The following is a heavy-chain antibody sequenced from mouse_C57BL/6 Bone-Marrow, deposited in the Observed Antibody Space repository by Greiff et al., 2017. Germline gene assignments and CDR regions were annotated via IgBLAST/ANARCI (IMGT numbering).Heavy chain of an antibody. Sequence: QVQLQQSGAELVKPGASVKLSCKASGYTFTSYWMHWVKQRPGQGLEWIGMIHPNSGSTNYNEKFKSKATLTVDKSSSTAYMQLSSLTSEDSAVYYCARYGDYGSSYGDLDDWGTGTSVTVSS. J-gene: IGHJ1*03. CDR3: ARYGDYGSSYGDLDD. D-gene: IGHD1-1*01. V-gene: IGHV1-64*01. CDR2: IHPNSGST. CDR1: GYTFTSYW.